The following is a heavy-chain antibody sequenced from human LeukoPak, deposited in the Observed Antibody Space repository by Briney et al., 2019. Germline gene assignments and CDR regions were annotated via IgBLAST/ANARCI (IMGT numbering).Heavy chain of an antibody. CDR1: GGSISSYY. CDR2: IYTSGST. V-gene: IGHV4-4*07. D-gene: IGHD1-26*01. CDR3: ARAARYSESYYGRPTSNYFDY. J-gene: IGHJ4*02. Sequence: KPSETLSLTCTVSGGSISSYYWSWIRQPAGKGLEWIGRIYTSGSTNYNPSLKSRVTMSVDTSKNQFSLKLSSVTAADTAVYYCARAARYSESYYGRPTSNYFDYWGQGTLVTVSS.